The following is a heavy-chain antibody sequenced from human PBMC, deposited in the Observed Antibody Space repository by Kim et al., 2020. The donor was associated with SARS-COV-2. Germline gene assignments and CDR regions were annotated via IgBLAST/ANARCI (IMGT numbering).Heavy chain of an antibody. Sequence: SETLSLTCAASGGSISSSNWWSWVRQPPEKGLEWIGEIYHSGSTNYNASLKSRVTISLDKSKNQFSLNLSSVTAADTAVYYCARGLDMVRGVVNGFDIWGQGTMVTVSS. CDR2: IYHSGST. V-gene: IGHV4-4*02. CDR1: GGSISSSNW. CDR3: ARGLDMVRGVVNGFDI. D-gene: IGHD3-10*01. J-gene: IGHJ3*02.